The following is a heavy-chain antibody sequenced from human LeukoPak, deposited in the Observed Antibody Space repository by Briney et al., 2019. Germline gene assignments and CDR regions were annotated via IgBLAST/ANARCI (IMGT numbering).Heavy chain of an antibody. V-gene: IGHV1-3*01. Sequence: GASVKVSCKASGYTFTSYAMHWVRQAPGQRLEWMGWINAGNGNTKYSQKFQGRVTITRDTSASTAYMELSSLRSEDTAVYYCARDLIGSSWYGGGMDVWGQGTTVTVSS. J-gene: IGHJ6*02. D-gene: IGHD6-13*01. CDR3: ARDLIGSSWYGGGMDV. CDR1: GYTFTSYA. CDR2: INAGNGNT.